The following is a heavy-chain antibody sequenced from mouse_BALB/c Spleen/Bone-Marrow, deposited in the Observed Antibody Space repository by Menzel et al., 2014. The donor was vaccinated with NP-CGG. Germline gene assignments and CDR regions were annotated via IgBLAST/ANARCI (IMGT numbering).Heavy chain of an antibody. CDR1: GFSLTSYG. D-gene: IGHD2-1*01. CDR3: ARDNGNFFAY. CDR2: IWAGGST. J-gene: IGHJ3*01. V-gene: IGHV2-9*02. Sequence: VKVVESGPGLVAPSQSLSITCTVSGFSLTSYGVHWVRQPPGKGLEWLGVIWAGGSTNYNSALMSRLSISKDNSKSXVFLKRNSLKPDDTPIYYCARDNGNFFAYWGQGTLFTVSA.